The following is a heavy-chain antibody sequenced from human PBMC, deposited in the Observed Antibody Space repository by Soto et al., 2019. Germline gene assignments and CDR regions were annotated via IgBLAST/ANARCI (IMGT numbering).Heavy chain of an antibody. J-gene: IGHJ4*02. V-gene: IGHV1-18*01. CDR1: GYTFTSYG. Sequence: QVQLVQSGAEVKKPGASVKVSCKASGYTFTSYGISWVRQAPGQGIEWMGWISAYNGNTNYAQKLQGRVTMTTDTSTSTAYMELRSLRSDDTAVYYCAVLWYYDFWSGYYADFDYWGQGTLVTVSS. D-gene: IGHD3-3*01. CDR2: ISAYNGNT. CDR3: AVLWYYDFWSGYYADFDY.